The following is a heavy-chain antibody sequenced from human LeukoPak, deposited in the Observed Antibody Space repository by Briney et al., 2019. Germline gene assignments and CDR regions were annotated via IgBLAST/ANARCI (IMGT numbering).Heavy chain of an antibody. CDR3: ARDGYSSGWYSQKIDY. V-gene: IGHV3-66*01. CDR1: GFIVSSNY. D-gene: IGHD6-19*01. CDR2: IYSGGST. J-gene: IGHJ4*02. Sequence: PGGSLRLFCAASGFIVSSNYMSWVRQARGQGLEWVSVIYSGGSTYYADSVKGRFTISRDNSKNTLYLQMNSLRAEDTAVYYCARDGYSSGWYSQKIDYWGQGTLVTVSS.